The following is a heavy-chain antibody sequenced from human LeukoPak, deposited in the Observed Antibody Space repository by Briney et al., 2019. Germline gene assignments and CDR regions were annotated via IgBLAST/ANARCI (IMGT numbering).Heavy chain of an antibody. CDR1: GGSISSYY. Sequence: SSETLSLTCTVSGGSISSYYWSWIRQPPGKGLEWTGYIYYSGSTNYNPSLKSRVTISVDTSKNQFSLKLSSVTAADTAVYYCAREALNAYDSSGYYAWGQGTLVTVSS. J-gene: IGHJ4*02. V-gene: IGHV4-59*01. CDR3: AREALNAYDSSGYYA. D-gene: IGHD3-22*01. CDR2: IYYSGST.